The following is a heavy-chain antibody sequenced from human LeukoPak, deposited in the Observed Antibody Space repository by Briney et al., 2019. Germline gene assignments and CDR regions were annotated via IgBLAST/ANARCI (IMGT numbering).Heavy chain of an antibody. V-gene: IGHV3-30*18. CDR1: GFTFSSYG. CDR3: AKDARDSSGYYSDY. Sequence: PGGSLRLSCAASGFTFSSYGMHWVRQAPGKGLEWVAVISYDGSNKYYADSVKGRFTISRDNSKNTLYLQMNSLRAEDTAVYYCAKDARDSSGYYSDYWGQGTLVTVSS. CDR2: ISYDGSNK. D-gene: IGHD3-22*01. J-gene: IGHJ4*02.